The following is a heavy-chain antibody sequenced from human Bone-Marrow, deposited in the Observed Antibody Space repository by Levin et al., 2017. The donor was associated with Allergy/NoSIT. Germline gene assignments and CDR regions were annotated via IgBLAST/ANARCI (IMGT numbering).Heavy chain of an antibody. V-gene: IGHV3-11*01. D-gene: IGHD2-15*01. CDR1: EITITDYF. J-gene: IGHJ6*02. CDR2: IDSGGNTI. Sequence: GESLKISCAASEITITDYFMNWLRQAPGKGLEWLSYIDSGGNTIKYADSVQGRFTISRDNAKKSVYLQMNSLRAEDTAVYYCARGSWRSFFGMDVWGQGTTVVVSS. CDR3: ARGSWRSFFGMDV.